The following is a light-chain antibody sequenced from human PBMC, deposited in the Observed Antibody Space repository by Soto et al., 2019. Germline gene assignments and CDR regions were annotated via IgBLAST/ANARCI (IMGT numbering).Light chain of an antibody. CDR3: QQSYSSPPT. V-gene: IGKV1-39*01. J-gene: IGKJ1*01. CDR1: QNIERW. CDR2: DVS. Sequence: DIQMTESPSTLSASVGDRVTITCWASQNIERWLAWYQQKPGKAPKILLYDVSSLQSGVPSRFSGSRAGPECTRPISSLQPEDFETDDCQQSYSSPPTFGPGTKVDIK.